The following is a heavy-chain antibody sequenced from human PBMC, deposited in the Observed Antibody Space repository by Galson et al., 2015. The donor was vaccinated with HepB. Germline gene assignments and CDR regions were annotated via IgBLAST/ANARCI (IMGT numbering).Heavy chain of an antibody. J-gene: IGHJ6*03. CDR1: GFTFSSYA. CDR2: ISGSGGST. V-gene: IGHV3-23*01. CDR3: AKVGRSPATPGNYYYYMDV. D-gene: IGHD1-14*01. Sequence: SLRLSCAASGFTFSSYAMSWVRQAPGKGLEWVSAISGSGGSTYYADSVKGRFTISRDNSKNTLYLQMNSLRAEDTAVYYCAKVGRSPATPGNYYYYMDVWGKGTTVTVSS.